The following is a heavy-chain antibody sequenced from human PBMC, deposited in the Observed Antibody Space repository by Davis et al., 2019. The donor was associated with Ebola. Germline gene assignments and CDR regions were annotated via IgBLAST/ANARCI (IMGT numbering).Heavy chain of an antibody. CDR1: GFTFSSYS. Sequence: PGGSLRLSCAASGFTFSSYSMNWVRQAPGKGLEWVSSISSSSSYIYYADSVKGRFTISRDNAKNSLYLQMNSLRAEDTAVYYCARAWEQLYYYYYYMDVWGKGTTVTVSS. V-gene: IGHV3-21*01. CDR3: ARAWEQLYYYYYYMDV. CDR2: ISSSSSYI. J-gene: IGHJ6*03. D-gene: IGHD1-26*01.